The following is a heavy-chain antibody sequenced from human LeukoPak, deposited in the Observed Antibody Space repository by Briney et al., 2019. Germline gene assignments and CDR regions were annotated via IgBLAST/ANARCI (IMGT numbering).Heavy chain of an antibody. CDR2: IFPSGGEI. J-gene: IGHJ4*02. Sequence: PGGSLRLSCVASGFTFSSYGIHWVRQPPGKGLEWVSSIFPSGGEIHYADSVRGRFTISRDNSKSTLSLQMNSLRAEDTAICYCATYRQVLLPFESWGQGTLVTVSS. V-gene: IGHV3-23*01. CDR1: GFTFSSYG. CDR3: ATYRQVLLPFES. D-gene: IGHD2-8*02.